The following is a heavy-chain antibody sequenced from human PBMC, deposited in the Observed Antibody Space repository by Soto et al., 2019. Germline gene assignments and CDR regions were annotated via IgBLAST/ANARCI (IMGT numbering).Heavy chain of an antibody. CDR2: ISGSGETT. V-gene: IGHV3-23*01. CDR1: GVSFIHFA. D-gene: IGHD4-17*01. Sequence: GSLRLSCVVTGVSFIHFAMSWVRQAPGKGLEWISGISGSGETTYYIDSVKGRFTISRDNSKNTLYLQMNNLRAEDTALYFCARDNGLRWYPNWFDPRGQGTQVTVSS. CDR3: ARDNGLRWYPNWFDP. J-gene: IGHJ5*02.